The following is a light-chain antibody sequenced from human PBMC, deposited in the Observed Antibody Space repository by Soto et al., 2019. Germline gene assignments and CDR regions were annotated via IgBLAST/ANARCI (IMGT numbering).Light chain of an antibody. CDR2: GAS. CDR3: QQDYNLPFT. Sequence: MTRSPATLSVSPWERATLSCRASQRISSNLAWYQQRPGQAPRLLIYGASTRAPGIPARFSGSGSGTEFTLTISSLKPEDFAVYYCQQDYNLPFTFGQGTRLEIK. V-gene: IGKV3-15*01. J-gene: IGKJ5*01. CDR1: QRISSN.